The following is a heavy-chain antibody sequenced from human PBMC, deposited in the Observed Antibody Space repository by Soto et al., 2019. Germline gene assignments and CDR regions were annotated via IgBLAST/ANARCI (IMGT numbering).Heavy chain of an antibody. Sequence: PGGSLRLSCAASGFTFSSYWMHWVRQAPGKGLVWVSRINSDGSSTSYADSVKGRFTISRDNAKNTLYLQMNSLRSDDTAVYYCGVGYYYMDVSGKGTTVTVSS. J-gene: IGHJ6*03. CDR2: INSDGSST. CDR3: GVGYYYMDV. CDR1: GFTFSSYW. V-gene: IGHV3-74*01. D-gene: IGHD2-2*01.